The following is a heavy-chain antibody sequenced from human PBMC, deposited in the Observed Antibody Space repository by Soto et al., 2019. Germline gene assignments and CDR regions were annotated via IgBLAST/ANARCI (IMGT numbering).Heavy chain of an antibody. D-gene: IGHD3-9*01. CDR3: ARDGIRYFDWLPSPFDY. Sequence: PSETLSLTCGVYGGSFSGYYWSWIRQPPGKGLEWIGEINHSGSTNYNPSLKSRVTISVDTSKNQFSLKLSSVTAADTAVYYCARDGIRYFDWLPSPFDYWGQGTLVTVSS. J-gene: IGHJ4*02. CDR2: INHSGST. CDR1: GGSFSGYY. V-gene: IGHV4-34*01.